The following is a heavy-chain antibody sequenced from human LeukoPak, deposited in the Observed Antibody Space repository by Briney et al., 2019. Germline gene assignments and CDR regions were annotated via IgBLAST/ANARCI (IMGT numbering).Heavy chain of an antibody. CDR1: GFTFGDYA. V-gene: IGHV3-49*04. Sequence: GGSLRLSCTASGFTFGDYAMSWVRQAPGKGLEWVGFIRSKAYGGTTEYAASVKGRFTISRDDSKSIAYLQMNSLKTEDTAVYYCARPPGDYAPWGQGTLVTVSS. D-gene: IGHD4-17*01. J-gene: IGHJ5*02. CDR2: IRSKAYGGTT. CDR3: ARPPGDYAP.